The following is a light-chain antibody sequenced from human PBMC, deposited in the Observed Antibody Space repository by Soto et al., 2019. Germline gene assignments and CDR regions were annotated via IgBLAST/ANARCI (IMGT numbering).Light chain of an antibody. Sequence: EVVMTQSPVTLSVSPGERATLSCRASQSVSSNLAWYQQNPGQAPWRLIYGASSRATRIPARFSGSGSGTEFTLTISSLQSEDFAGYYCQQYNNWPRTFGQGTKLEIK. V-gene: IGKV3-15*01. CDR1: QSVSSN. J-gene: IGKJ2*01. CDR2: GAS. CDR3: QQYNNWPRT.